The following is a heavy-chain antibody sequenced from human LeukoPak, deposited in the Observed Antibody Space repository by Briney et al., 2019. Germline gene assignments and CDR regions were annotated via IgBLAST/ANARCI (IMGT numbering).Heavy chain of an antibody. CDR2: ISSSSSYI. CDR3: ARDLVAGTGGFDY. D-gene: IGHD6-19*01. Sequence: GGSLRLSCAASGFTFSSYSMNWVRQAPGKGLEWVSSISSSSSYIYYADSVKGRFTISRDNAKNSLYLQMNSLRAEDTAVYYCARDLVAGTGGFDYWGQGTLVTVFS. J-gene: IGHJ4*02. CDR1: GFTFSSYS. V-gene: IGHV3-21*01.